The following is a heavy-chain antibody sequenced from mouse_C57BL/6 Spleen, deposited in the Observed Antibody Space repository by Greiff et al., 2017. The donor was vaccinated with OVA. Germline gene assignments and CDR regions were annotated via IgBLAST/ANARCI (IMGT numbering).Heavy chain of an antibody. V-gene: IGHV1-66*01. CDR1: GYSFTSYY. CDR2: IYPGSGNT. D-gene: IGHD2-4*01. CDR3: ARSNDYVGFDY. Sequence: VQLQQSGPELVKPGASVKISCKASGYSFTSYYIHWVKQRPGQGLEWIGWIYPGSGNTKYNEKFKGKATLTADTSSSTAYMQLSSLTSEDSAVYYCARSNDYVGFDYWGQGTTLTVSS. J-gene: IGHJ2*01.